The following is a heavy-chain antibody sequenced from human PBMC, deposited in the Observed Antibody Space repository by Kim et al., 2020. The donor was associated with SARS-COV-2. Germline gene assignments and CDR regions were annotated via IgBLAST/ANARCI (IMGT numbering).Heavy chain of an antibody. CDR3: AKGGRELLGFAGENDY. CDR1: GFTFSSYG. V-gene: IGHV3-30*18. CDR2: ISYDGSNK. Sequence: GGSLRLSCAASGFTFSSYGMHWVRQAPGKGLEWVAVISYDGSNKYYADSVKGRFTISRDNSKNTLYLQMNSLRAEDTAVYYCAKGGRELLGFAGENDYWGQGTLVTVSS. J-gene: IGHJ4*02. D-gene: IGHD1-26*01.